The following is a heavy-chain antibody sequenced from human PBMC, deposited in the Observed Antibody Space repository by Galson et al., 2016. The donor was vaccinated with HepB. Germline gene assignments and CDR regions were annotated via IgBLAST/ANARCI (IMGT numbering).Heavy chain of an antibody. V-gene: IGHV3-23*01. CDR1: GFTFNNYA. D-gene: IGHD6-19*01. J-gene: IGHJ2*01. CDR2: ISGSGGRT. CDR3: AKAGSGWSGRARYSDL. Sequence: SLRLSCAASGFTFNNYAMNWVRQTPARGLEWVTGISGSGGRTFYADSVKGRFTISRDNSRNVLYLQMNNLRDEDTAKYFSAKAGSGWSGRARYSDLWGRGTLVTVSS.